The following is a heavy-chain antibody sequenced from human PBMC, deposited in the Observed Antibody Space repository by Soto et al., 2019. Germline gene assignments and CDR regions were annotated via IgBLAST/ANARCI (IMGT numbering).Heavy chain of an antibody. J-gene: IGHJ6*01. Sequence: GSAVKVSCKASGGTFSSYAISWVRQAPGQGLEWMGGIIPIFGTANYAQKVQGRVTITADESTSTAYMELSSLRSEDTAVYYCAREAGVVYNWNYSLLGYYCLDVWG. CDR2: IIPIFGTA. V-gene: IGHV1-69*13. D-gene: IGHD1-7*01. CDR1: GGTFSSYA. CDR3: AREAGVVYNWNYSLLGYYCLDV.